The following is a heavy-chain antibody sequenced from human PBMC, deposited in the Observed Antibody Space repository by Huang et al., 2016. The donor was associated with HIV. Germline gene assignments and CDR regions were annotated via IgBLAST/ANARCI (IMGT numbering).Heavy chain of an antibody. CDR3: AKGYSAVHYYMDV. J-gene: IGHJ6*03. CDR1: GFYFRNFG. CDR2: VSVDGRNK. D-gene: IGHD1-1*01. V-gene: IGHV3-30*18. Sequence: QVQLVESGGGVVQPGRSLRLSCAASGFYFRNFGMHWVRQAPGKVLEWGAVVSVDGRNKYYADSVKGRFTISRDNFENTLYLYMNSLRAEDTAVYYCAKGYSAVHYYMDVWGKGTTVTVSS.